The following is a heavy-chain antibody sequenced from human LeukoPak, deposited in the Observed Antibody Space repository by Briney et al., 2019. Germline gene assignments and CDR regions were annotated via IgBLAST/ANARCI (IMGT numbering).Heavy chain of an antibody. CDR2: ISGSGGNT. Sequence: PGGSLRLSCAASGFTFSTYVVNWVRQAPGKGLEWVSAISGSGGNTYYADTVSGRFTISRDNSKNTLYLQMNSLRAEDTAVYYCATIEQFPTFDYWGQGTLVTVSS. CDR1: GFTFSTYV. CDR3: ATIEQFPTFDY. J-gene: IGHJ4*02. D-gene: IGHD2-21*01. V-gene: IGHV3-23*01.